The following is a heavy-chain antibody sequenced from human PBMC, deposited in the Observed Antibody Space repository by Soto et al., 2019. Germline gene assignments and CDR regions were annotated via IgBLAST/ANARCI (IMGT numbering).Heavy chain of an antibody. CDR1: GYTFISYA. V-gene: IGHV1-3*01. CDR3: VLGSRVVVVVAATDCAIDI. D-gene: IGHD2-15*01. J-gene: IGHJ3*02. Sequence: ASAKVSCKASGYTFISYAMHWLRQAPGQRLEWMGWINAGNGNTKYSQKFQGRVTITTDKSTSTAYMELSSLRSEDTAVYYCVLGSRVVVVVAATDCAIDIWGQGTMVTVSS. CDR2: INAGNGNT.